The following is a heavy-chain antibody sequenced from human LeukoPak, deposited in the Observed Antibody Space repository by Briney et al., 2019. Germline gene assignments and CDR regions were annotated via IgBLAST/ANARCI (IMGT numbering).Heavy chain of an antibody. J-gene: IGHJ4*02. CDR1: GGFFSGYY. CDR3: ARDTYYYDSSGYYYFDY. D-gene: IGHD3-22*01. CDR2: INHSGST. Sequence: SETLSLTCAVYGGFFSGYYWSWIRQPPGKGLEWIGEINHSGSTNYNPSLKSRVTISVDTSKNQFSLKLSSVTAADTAVYYCARDTYYYDSSGYYYFDYWGQGTLVTVSS. V-gene: IGHV4-34*01.